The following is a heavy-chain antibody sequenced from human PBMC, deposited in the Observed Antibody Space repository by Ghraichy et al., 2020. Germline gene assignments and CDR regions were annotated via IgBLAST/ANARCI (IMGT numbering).Heavy chain of an antibody. J-gene: IGHJ2*01. CDR2: INAGNGNT. D-gene: IGHD4-17*01. V-gene: IGHV1-3*01. CDR1: GYTFTSYA. CDR3: ARDNLPTVTTSWYFDL. Sequence: ASVKVSCKASGYTFTSYAMHWVRQAPGQRLEWMGWINAGNGNTKYSQKFQGRVTITRDTSASTAYMELSSLRSEDTAVYYCARDNLPTVTTSWYFDLWGRGTLVTVSS.